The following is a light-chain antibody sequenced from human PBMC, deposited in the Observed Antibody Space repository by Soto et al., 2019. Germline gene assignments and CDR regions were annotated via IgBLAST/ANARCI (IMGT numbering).Light chain of an antibody. CDR1: RNDVGGYNY. J-gene: IGLJ2*01. Sequence: QSVLTQPASVSGSPGQAITISCTGTRNDVGGYNYVSWHQQHPGKAPKLLIFDVSDRPSGVSDRFSGSKSGNTASLTISGLQADDEADYYCTSYTSSGTHIFGGGTQLTVL. V-gene: IGLV2-14*01. CDR2: DVS. CDR3: TSYTSSGTHI.